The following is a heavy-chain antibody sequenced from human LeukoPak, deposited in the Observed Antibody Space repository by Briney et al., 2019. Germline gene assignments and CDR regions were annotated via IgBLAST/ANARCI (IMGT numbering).Heavy chain of an antibody. CDR2: INPNSGGT. Sequence: ASVKVSCKASGYTFTGYYMHWVRQAPGQGLEWMGWINPNSGGTNYAQKFQGRVTMARDTSISTASMELSRLRSDDTAVYYCARDKGGYDFRNFDYWGQGTLVTVSS. D-gene: IGHD5-12*01. V-gene: IGHV1-2*02. CDR1: GYTFTGYY. J-gene: IGHJ4*02. CDR3: ARDKGGYDFRNFDY.